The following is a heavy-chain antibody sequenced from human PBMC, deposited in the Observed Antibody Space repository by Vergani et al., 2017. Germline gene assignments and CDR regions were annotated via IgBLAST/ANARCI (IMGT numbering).Heavy chain of an antibody. CDR3: ARGEGIAAAGTDYFDY. J-gene: IGHJ4*02. D-gene: IGHD6-13*01. CDR1: GFTFDDYA. Sequence: EVQLVESGGGLVQPGRSLRLSCAASGFTFDDYAMHWVRQAPGKGLEWVSGISWNSGSIGYADSVKGRFTISRDNAKNSLYLQMNSLRAEDTAVYYCARGEGIAAAGTDYFDYWGQGTLVTVSS. CDR2: ISWNSGSI. V-gene: IGHV3-9*01.